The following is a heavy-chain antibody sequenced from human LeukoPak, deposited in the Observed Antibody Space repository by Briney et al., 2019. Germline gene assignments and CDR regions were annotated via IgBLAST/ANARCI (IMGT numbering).Heavy chain of an antibody. Sequence: PGGSLRLSCAASGFTFSCYGMSWVRQAPGKGLEWVSAISGSGGSTYYADSVKGRFTISRDNSKNTLYLQMNSLRAEDTAVYYCAKSNAWVGYYYGSGSAYYFDYWGQGTLVTVSS. CDR3: AKSNAWVGYYYGSGSAYYFDY. J-gene: IGHJ4*02. CDR2: ISGSGGST. V-gene: IGHV3-23*01. CDR1: GFTFSCYG. D-gene: IGHD3-10*01.